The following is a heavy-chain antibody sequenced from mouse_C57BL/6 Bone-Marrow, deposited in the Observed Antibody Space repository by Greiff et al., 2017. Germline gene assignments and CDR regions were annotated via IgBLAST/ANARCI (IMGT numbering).Heavy chain of an antibody. Sequence: EVQGVESGGDLVKPGGSLKLSCAASGFTFSSYGMSWVRQTPDKRLEWVATLSSGGSYTYYPDSVKGRFTISRDNAKNTLYLQRSSLKSEDTAMYYCARRPPIYYGSSLFDYGGQGTTLTVSS. D-gene: IGHD1-1*01. CDR1: GFTFSSYG. CDR2: LSSGGSYT. CDR3: ARRPPIYYGSSLFDY. V-gene: IGHV5-6*01. J-gene: IGHJ2*01.